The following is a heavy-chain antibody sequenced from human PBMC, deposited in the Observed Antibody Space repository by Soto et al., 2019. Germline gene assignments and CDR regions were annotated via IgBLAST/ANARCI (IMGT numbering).Heavy chain of an antibody. D-gene: IGHD3-22*01. CDR3: AREFTNFIDSSGYYPLALDI. J-gene: IGHJ3*02. CDR2: ISYDGSNK. Sequence: QVQLVESGGGVVQPGRSLRLSCAASGFTFSSYAMHWVRQAPGKGLEWVAVISYDGSNKYYADSVKGRFTISRDNSKNTLYLQMNSLRAEDTAVYYCAREFTNFIDSSGYYPLALDIWGQGTMVTVSS. CDR1: GFTFSSYA. V-gene: IGHV3-30-3*01.